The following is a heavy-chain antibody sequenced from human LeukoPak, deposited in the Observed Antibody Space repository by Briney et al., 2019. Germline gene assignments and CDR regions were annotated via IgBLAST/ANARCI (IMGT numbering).Heavy chain of an antibody. J-gene: IGHJ4*02. CDR3: ARNFGGGDSSGPYY. V-gene: IGHV3-20*04. Sequence: GGSLRLSCAASGFTFSSYAMSWVRQAPGKGLEWVSGINWNGGRTGYADSMKGRFIISRDNAKNSLYLQVNSLRAEDTALYYCARNFGGGDSSGPYYWGQGTLVTVSS. D-gene: IGHD3-22*01. CDR1: GFTFSSYA. CDR2: INWNGGRT.